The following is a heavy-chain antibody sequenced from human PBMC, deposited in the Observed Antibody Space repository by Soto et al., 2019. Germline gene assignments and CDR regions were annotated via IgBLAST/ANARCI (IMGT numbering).Heavy chain of an antibody. CDR3: AKGTMVRGVYDAFDI. V-gene: IGHV3-30*18. D-gene: IGHD3-10*01. CDR2: ISYDGSNK. J-gene: IGHJ3*02. Sequence: GGSLRLSCAASGFTFSSYGMHWVRQAPGKGLEWVAVISYDGSNKYYADSVKGRFTISRDNSKNTLYLQMNSLRAEDTAVYYCAKGTMVRGVYDAFDIWGQGTMVTVSS. CDR1: GFTFSSYG.